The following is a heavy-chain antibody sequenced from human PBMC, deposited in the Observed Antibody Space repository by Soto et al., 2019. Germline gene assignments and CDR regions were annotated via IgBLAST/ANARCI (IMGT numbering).Heavy chain of an antibody. CDR3: AREEPSGEGAYDY. Sequence: QVQLVESGGGVVQPGRSLRLSCAASGFTFSSYAMHWVRKAPGKGLEWVAVISYDGSNKYYADSVKGRFTISRDNSKNTLYLQMTSLRAEDTAVYYCAREEPSGEGAYDYWGQGTLVTVSS. J-gene: IGHJ4*02. CDR1: GFTFSSYA. V-gene: IGHV3-30-3*01. CDR2: ISYDGSNK. D-gene: IGHD1-26*01.